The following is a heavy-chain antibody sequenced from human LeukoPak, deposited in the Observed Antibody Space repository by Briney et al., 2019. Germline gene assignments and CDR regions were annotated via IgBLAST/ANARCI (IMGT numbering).Heavy chain of an antibody. V-gene: IGHV3-7*01. D-gene: IGHD3-3*01. Sequence: PGGSLRLSCAASGFTFSSYSMNWVRQAPGKGLEWVANIKQDGSEKYYVDSVKGRFTISRDNAKNSLILQMNSLRVEDTGVYYCTRVFGPAVWGQGTTVTVSS. CDR2: IKQDGSEK. J-gene: IGHJ6*02. CDR1: GFTFSSYS. CDR3: TRVFGPAV.